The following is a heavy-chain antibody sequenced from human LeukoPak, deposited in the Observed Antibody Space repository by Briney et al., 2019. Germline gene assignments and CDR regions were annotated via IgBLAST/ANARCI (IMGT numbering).Heavy chain of an antibody. CDR1: GGSISSSSYY. CDR2: IYYSGST. J-gene: IGHJ3*02. D-gene: IGHD2-2*01. V-gene: IGHV4-39*01. Sequence: SETLSLTCTVSGGSISSSSYYWGWIRQPPGKGLEWIGSIYYSGSTYYNPSLKSRVTISVDTSKNQFSLKLSSVTAADTAVYYCARRTVVPAAILYDAFDIWGQGTMVTVSS. CDR3: ARRTVVPAAILYDAFDI.